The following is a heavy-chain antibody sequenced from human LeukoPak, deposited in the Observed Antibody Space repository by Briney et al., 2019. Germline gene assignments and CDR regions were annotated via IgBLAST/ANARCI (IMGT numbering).Heavy chain of an antibody. D-gene: IGHD1-26*01. CDR1: GFPFSSHG. Sequence: GGSLRLSCAASGFPFSSHGMSWVRQAPGKGLEWVSGIIGGGGSTYYADSVKGRFTISRDNAKNSLYLQMNSLRAEDAAVYYCARGTVVGPFDYWGQGTLVTVSS. J-gene: IGHJ4*02. CDR2: IIGGGGST. V-gene: IGHV3-23*01. CDR3: ARGTVVGPFDY.